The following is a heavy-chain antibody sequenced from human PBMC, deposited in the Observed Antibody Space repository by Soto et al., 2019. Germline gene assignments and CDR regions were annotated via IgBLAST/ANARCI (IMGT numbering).Heavy chain of an antibody. D-gene: IGHD3-16*01. V-gene: IGHV3-23*01. Sequence: GGSLRLSCAASGFTFSSYAMSWVRQAPGKGLEWVSAISGSGGSTYYADSVKGRFTISRDNSKNTLYLQMNSLRAEDTAVYYCAKSLDDGDVDYGPPSPLLFGMDVWGQGTTVTVSS. J-gene: IGHJ6*02. CDR2: ISGSGGST. CDR3: AKSLDDGDVDYGPPSPLLFGMDV. CDR1: GFTFSSYA.